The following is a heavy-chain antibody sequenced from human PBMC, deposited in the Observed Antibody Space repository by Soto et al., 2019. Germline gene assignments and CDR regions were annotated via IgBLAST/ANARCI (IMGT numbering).Heavy chain of an antibody. D-gene: IGHD3-22*01. V-gene: IGHV3-48*01. J-gene: IGHJ6*02. CDR1: GFVFSTYS. Sequence: EVQLVESGGGLVQPGGSLTLSCAASGFVFSTYSMNWVRQAPRKGLEWISYIGGSSSTIYYADSVKGRFSISRDNAKNSLYLQMNCLRAEDTAVYYCAGLGYSYDSSGYVYYYGMDVWGQGTTVTVSS. CDR3: AGLGYSYDSSGYVYYYGMDV. CDR2: IGGSSSTI.